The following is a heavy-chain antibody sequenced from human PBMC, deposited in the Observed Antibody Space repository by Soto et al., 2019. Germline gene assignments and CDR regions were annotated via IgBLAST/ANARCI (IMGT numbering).Heavy chain of an antibody. D-gene: IGHD6-13*01. V-gene: IGHV2-5*02. Sequence: QITLKESGPTLVKPTQTLTLTCTFSGFSLSTSGVGVGWIRQPPGKALEWLALIYWDDDKRYSPSLKSRLTSTKDTSKNQVVLTITNMDPVDTATYYCARGLAAAGRAYYYYYGMDVWGQGTTVTVSS. CDR1: GFSLSTSGVG. CDR2: IYWDDDK. J-gene: IGHJ6*02. CDR3: ARGLAAAGRAYYYYYGMDV.